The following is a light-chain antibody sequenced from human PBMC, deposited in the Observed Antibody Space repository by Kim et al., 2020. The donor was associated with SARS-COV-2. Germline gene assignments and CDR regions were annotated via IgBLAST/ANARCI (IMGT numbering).Light chain of an antibody. CDR1: QSVSSS. CDR2: GAS. Sequence: LSGSVGDRVTITCRASQSVSSSLGWYQQKPGKAPKLLIYGASRLESGVPSRFSGSGSGTEFTLTISNLQPDDFATYYCQQYINYYTFGQGTKLEI. V-gene: IGKV1-5*01. CDR3: QQYINYYT. J-gene: IGKJ2*01.